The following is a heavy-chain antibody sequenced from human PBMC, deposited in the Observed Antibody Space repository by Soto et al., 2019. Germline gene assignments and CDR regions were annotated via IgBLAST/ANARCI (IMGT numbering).Heavy chain of an antibody. CDR1: GYTFTSYF. CDR2: INPSGGST. CDR3: VRAYSYGLDFDY. Sequence: GASVKVSCKASGYTFTSYFMHWVRQAPGQGLEWMGIINPSGGSTTYAQKFQGRVTMTRDTSTSTYYMELTSLTSEDTAVYYCVRAYSYGLDFDYWDQGSL. J-gene: IGHJ4*02. D-gene: IGHD5-18*01. V-gene: IGHV1-46*03.